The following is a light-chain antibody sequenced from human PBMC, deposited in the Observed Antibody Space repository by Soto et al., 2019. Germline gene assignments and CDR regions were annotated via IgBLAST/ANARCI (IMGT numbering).Light chain of an antibody. CDR3: QSYDSSLRGFV. CDR2: NNN. Sequence: QSVLTQPPSVSGAPGQRVTISCAGSSSNIGADCDVHWYQHLPGTAPKLLIFNNNNRPSGVPDRFSGSKSGTSASLAVTGLQADDDADYYCQSYDSSLRGFVFGTGTQLTVL. J-gene: IGLJ1*01. V-gene: IGLV1-40*01. CDR1: SSNIGADCD.